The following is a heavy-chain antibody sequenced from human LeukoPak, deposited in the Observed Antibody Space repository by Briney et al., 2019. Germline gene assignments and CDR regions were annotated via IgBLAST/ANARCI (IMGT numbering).Heavy chain of an antibody. CDR2: IYYSGST. V-gene: IGHV4-61*01. Sequence: SQTLSLTCTVSGGSISSGSYYWSWIRQPPGKGLEWIGYIYYSGSTNYNPSLKSRVTISVDTSKNQFSLKLSSVTAADTAVYYCASQKSIAASKGPPPFDYWGQGTLVTVSS. CDR1: GGSISSGSYY. D-gene: IGHD6-6*01. CDR3: ASQKSIAASKGPPPFDY. J-gene: IGHJ4*02.